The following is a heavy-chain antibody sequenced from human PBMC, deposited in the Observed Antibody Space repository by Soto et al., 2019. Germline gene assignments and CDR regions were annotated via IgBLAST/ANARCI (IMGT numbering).Heavy chain of an antibody. CDR2: FDGRA. CDR3: ARDAVTGNGAWDWFAP. V-gene: IGHV3-23*01. Sequence: ESGGGLVQPGGSLRLSCVASGFSVDDYALNWVRQAPGKGLEWVASFDGRAYYADSVKGRFTISRDRSKNTLDLQMSSLRAEDTAKYFCARDAVTGNGAWDWFAPWGQGTQVTV. CDR1: GFSVDDYA. J-gene: IGHJ5*02. D-gene: IGHD6-19*01.